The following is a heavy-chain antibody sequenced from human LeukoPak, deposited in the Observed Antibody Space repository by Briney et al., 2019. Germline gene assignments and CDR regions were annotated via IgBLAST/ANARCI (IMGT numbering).Heavy chain of an antibody. Sequence: GGSLRLSCAASGFTFSDYYMSWIRQAPGKGLEWVSAISGNGGSTYYADSVKGRFTISRDNSKNTLYLQMNSLRAEDTAVYYCARVLHKRNYDSSDYYGYWGQGTLVTVSS. CDR3: ARVLHKRNYDSSDYYGY. J-gene: IGHJ4*02. V-gene: IGHV3-23*01. CDR1: GFTFSDYY. CDR2: ISGNGGST. D-gene: IGHD3-22*01.